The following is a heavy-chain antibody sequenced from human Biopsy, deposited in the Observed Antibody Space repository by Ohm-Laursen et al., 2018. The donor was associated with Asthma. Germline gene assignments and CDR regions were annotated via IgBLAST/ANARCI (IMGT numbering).Heavy chain of an antibody. D-gene: IGHD5-12*01. CDR3: ARVDVVATIIDY. J-gene: IGHJ4*02. Sequence: QTLSLTCAISGDSVSNTRAVWSWIRQSPSRGLEWLGRTYYRSTWSTDYTVSLKSRMSIVPDTSKNHVSLQLNSVTPEDTAVYYCARVDVVATIIDYWGQGIPVTVSP. CDR1: GDSVSNTRAV. V-gene: IGHV6-1*01. CDR2: TYYRSTWST.